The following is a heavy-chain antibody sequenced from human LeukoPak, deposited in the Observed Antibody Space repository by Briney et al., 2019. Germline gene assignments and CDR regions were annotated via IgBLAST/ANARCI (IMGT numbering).Heavy chain of an antibody. J-gene: IGHJ4*02. CDR2: INPNSGGT. CDR1: GYTFTGHY. CDR3: ASQLHSSSWYFVRY. V-gene: IGHV1-2*02. Sequence: ASVKVSCKASGYTFTGHYMHWVRQAPGQGLEWMGWINPNSGGTNYAQKFQGRVTMTRDTSISTAYMELSRLRSDDTAVYYCASQLHSSSWYFVRYWGQGTLVTVSS. D-gene: IGHD6-13*01.